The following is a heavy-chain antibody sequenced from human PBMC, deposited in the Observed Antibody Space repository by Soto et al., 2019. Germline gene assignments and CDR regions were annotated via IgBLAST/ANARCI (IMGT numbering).Heavy chain of an antibody. D-gene: IGHD7-27*01. CDR3: ANGRGEMNWANYYGLDV. CDR1: GFTFPRFG. J-gene: IGHJ6*02. V-gene: IGHV3-30*18. Sequence: QVQLVESGGGVVQPGRSLRLSCAASGFTFPRFGMHWVRQAPGKGLEWVALITYEGSQIYYADAVKGRFTISRDNGDNTLSLQMDNLRTEDTATYFCANGRGEMNWANYYGLDVWGQGTTVTVSS. CDR2: ITYEGSQI.